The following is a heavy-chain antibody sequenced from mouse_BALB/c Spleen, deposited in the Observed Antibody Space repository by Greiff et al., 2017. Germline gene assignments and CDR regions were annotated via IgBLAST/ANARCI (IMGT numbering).Heavy chain of an antibody. CDR3: TRGWDGY. V-gene: IGHV1S81*02. J-gene: IGHJ2*01. Sequence: QVQLQQPGAELVKPGASVKLSCKASGYTFTSYWMHWVKQRPGQGLEWIGEINPSNGRTNYNEKFKSKATLTVDTSSSTAYMQLSSLTSEDSAVYYCTRGWDGYWGQGTTLTVSS. CDR1: GYTFTSYW. D-gene: IGHD4-1*01. CDR2: INPSNGRT.